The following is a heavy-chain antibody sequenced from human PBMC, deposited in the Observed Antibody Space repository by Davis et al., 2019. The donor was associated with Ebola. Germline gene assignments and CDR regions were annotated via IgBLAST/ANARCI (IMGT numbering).Heavy chain of an antibody. CDR1: GFTFSSYT. D-gene: IGHD5-12*01. Sequence: GGSLRLSCVASGFTFSSYTMNWVRQAPGKGLEWLSYISSSSLTTYSADSVKGRFTVSRDNAKNSLYLQMNSLRAEDTAVYYCARRGYSALDWGQGTLVTVSS. J-gene: IGHJ4*02. CDR2: ISSSSLTT. CDR3: ARRGYSALD. V-gene: IGHV3-48*04.